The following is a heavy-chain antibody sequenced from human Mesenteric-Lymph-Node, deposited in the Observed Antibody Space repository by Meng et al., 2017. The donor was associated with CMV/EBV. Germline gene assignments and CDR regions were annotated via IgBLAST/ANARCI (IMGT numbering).Heavy chain of an antibody. D-gene: IGHD3-10*01. Sequence: GGSLRLSCKTSGGTFSNYAISWVRQAPGQGLEWMGGIMPILGVTDYAQKFQARVTITADKSTATVYMELSSLRSEDTAVYYCTRDNRGETDWGQGTLVTVSS. J-gene: IGHJ4*02. CDR3: TRDNRGETD. CDR1: GGTFSNYA. CDR2: IMPILGVT. V-gene: IGHV1-69*10.